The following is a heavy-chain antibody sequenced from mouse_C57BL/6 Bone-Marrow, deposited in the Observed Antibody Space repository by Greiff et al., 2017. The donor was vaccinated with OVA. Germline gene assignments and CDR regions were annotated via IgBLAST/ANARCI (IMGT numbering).Heavy chain of an antibody. CDR2: IWSGGST. Sequence: VQLQQSGPGLVQPSQSLSITCTVSGFSLTSYGVHWVRQSPGKGLEWLGVIWSGGSTDYNAAFISRLSISKDNSKSQVFFKMNSLQADDTAIYYCARKGYYGNYLSYWYFDVWGTGTTVTVSS. CDR1: GFSLTSYG. CDR3: ARKGYYGNYLSYWYFDV. J-gene: IGHJ1*03. D-gene: IGHD2-1*01. V-gene: IGHV2-2*01.